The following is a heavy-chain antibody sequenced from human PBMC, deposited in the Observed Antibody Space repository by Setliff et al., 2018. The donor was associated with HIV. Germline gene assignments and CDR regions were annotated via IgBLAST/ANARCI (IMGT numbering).Heavy chain of an antibody. V-gene: IGHV4-59*01. CDR1: GASISSDS. CDR2: ILNREIT. CDR3: AKGGASSHWLGP. Sequence: PSETLSLTCTVSGASISSDSWSWIRQSPGKGLEWIGFILNREITNYNPSLQSRVSISMDTSKNQFSLQLHSVTAADTAIYHCAKGGASSHWLGPWGQGTLVTVSS. J-gene: IGHJ5*02. D-gene: IGHD3-16*01.